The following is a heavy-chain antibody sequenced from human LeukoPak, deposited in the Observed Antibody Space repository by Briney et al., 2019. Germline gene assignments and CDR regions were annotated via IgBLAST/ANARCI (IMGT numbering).Heavy chain of an antibody. J-gene: IGHJ6*03. D-gene: IGHD6-13*01. Sequence: PSETLSLTCTVSGGSISSYYWSWIRQPPGKGLEWIGYIYYSGSTNYNPSLKSRVTISVDTSKNQFSLKLSSVTAADTAVYYCARATGSPRYMDVWGKGTTVTISS. V-gene: IGHV4-59*01. CDR3: ARATGSPRYMDV. CDR2: IYYSGST. CDR1: GGSISSYY.